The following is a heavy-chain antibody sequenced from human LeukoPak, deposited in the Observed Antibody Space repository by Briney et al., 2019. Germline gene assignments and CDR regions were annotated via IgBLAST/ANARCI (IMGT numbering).Heavy chain of an antibody. D-gene: IGHD6-6*01. CDR2: INSDGSTT. Sequence: GGSLRLSCAASGFTFSSYWMHWVRQAPGKGLVWVSRINSDGSTTSYADSVKGRFAISRDNAKNTLYLQMNSLRAEDTAAYYCARRSAARDAFDIWGQGTMVTVSS. J-gene: IGHJ3*02. CDR3: ARRSAARDAFDI. CDR1: GFTFSSYW. V-gene: IGHV3-74*01.